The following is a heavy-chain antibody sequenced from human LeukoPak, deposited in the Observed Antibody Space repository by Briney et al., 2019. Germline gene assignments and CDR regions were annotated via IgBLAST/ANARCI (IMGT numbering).Heavy chain of an antibody. Sequence: ASVKVSCKASGYTFTGYYMHWVRQAPGQGLEWMGWINPYSGGTNYAQKFQGRVAMTRDTSISTAYMELSRLRSDDTAVYYCARVYNWDVGRDFDYWGQGTLVTVSS. V-gene: IGHV1-2*02. D-gene: IGHD1-1*01. J-gene: IGHJ4*02. CDR3: ARVYNWDVGRDFDY. CDR2: INPYSGGT. CDR1: GYTFTGYY.